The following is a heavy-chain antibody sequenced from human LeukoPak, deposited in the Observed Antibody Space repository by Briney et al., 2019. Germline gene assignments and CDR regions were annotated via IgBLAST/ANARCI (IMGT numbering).Heavy chain of an antibody. CDR1: GYSISSGYY. CDR3: ARLGGSAFDI. J-gene: IGHJ3*02. CDR2: IYHSGST. V-gene: IGHV4-38-2*02. D-gene: IGHD3-16*01. Sequence: SETLSLTCTVSGYSISSGYYWGWIRQPPGKGLEWIGSIYHSGSTYYNPSLKSRVTISVDTSKNQFSLKLSSVTAADTAVYYCARLGGSAFDIWGQGTMVTVSS.